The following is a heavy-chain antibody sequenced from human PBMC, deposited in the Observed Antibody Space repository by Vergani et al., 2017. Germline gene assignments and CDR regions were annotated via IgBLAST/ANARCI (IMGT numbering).Heavy chain of an antibody. J-gene: IGHJ5*02. Sequence: QVHLLESGGGVVQPGRSLRLSCVVSGFTSSYYGMHWVRQAPGKGLEWIASIYYSGNTYYNPSLKSRVTISVDTSKNQFSLKLSSVTAADTAVYFCARHSTVEWLVKLGWIDPWGQGILVTVSS. CDR1: GFTSSYYG. CDR2: IYYSGNT. D-gene: IGHD6-19*01. CDR3: ARHSTVEWLVKLGWIDP. V-gene: IGHV4-59*05.